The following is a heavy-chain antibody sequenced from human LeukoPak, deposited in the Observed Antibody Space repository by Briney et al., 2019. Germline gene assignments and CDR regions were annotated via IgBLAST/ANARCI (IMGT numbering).Heavy chain of an antibody. CDR2: IYASGST. J-gene: IGHJ5*02. D-gene: IGHD3-3*01. Sequence: PSETLSLTCTVSGGSISSGNYYWSWIRQPAGKGLEWIGRIYASGSTNYNPSLKSRVTISVDTSKNQFSLKLSSVTAADTAVYYCASLTTYYDFWSGSQTSNWFDPWGQGTLVTVSS. V-gene: IGHV4-61*02. CDR3: ASLTTYYDFWSGSQTSNWFDP. CDR1: GGSISSGNYY.